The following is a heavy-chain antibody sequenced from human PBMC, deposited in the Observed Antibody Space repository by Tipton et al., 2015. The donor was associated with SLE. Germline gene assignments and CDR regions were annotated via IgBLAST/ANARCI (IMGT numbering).Heavy chain of an antibody. D-gene: IGHD3-22*01. CDR1: GYTFTSYG. CDR3: ARPQGYYYDSSGYSADAFDI. Sequence: QSGAEVKKPGASVKVSCKASGYTFTSYGISWVRQAPGQGLEWMGWISAYNGNTNYAQKLQGRVTMTTDTSTSTAYMELRSLRSDDTAVYYCARPQGYYYDSSGYSADAFDIWGQGTMVTVSS. CDR2: ISAYNGNT. J-gene: IGHJ3*02. V-gene: IGHV1-18*01.